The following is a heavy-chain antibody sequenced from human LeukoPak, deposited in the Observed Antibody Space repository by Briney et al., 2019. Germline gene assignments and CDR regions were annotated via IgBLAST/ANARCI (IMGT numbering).Heavy chain of an antibody. J-gene: IGHJ4*02. CDR2: INHSGST. CDR3: ARGFDQLPDY. CDR1: GGSFSGYY. D-gene: IGHD2-2*01. Sequence: PSETLSLTCAVYGGSFSGYYWSWNRQPPGKGLEWIGEINHSGSTNYNPSLKSRVTISVDTSKNQFSLKLSSVTAADTAVYYCARGFDQLPDYWGQGTLVTVSS. V-gene: IGHV4-34*01.